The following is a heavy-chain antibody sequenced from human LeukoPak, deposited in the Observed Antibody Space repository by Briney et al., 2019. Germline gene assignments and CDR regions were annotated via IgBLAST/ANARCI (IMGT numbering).Heavy chain of an antibody. CDR3: ARCGGSGSGGFDY. V-gene: IGHV4-59*01. CDR1: GGSISSYY. CDR2: IYYSGRT. J-gene: IGHJ4*02. D-gene: IGHD2-15*01. Sequence: PSETLSLTCTVSGGSISSYYWSWIRQPPGKGLEWIGYIYYSGRTNYSPSLKSRVTISVDTSKNQFSLKLNSVTAADTAVYYCARCGGSGSGGFDYWGQGTLVTVSS.